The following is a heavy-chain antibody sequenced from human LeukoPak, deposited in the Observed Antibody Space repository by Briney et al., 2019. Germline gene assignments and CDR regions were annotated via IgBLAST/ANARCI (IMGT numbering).Heavy chain of an antibody. J-gene: IGHJ3*02. V-gene: IGHV3-48*03. D-gene: IGHD1-26*01. CDR2: ISSSGSTI. Sequence: GGSLRLSCAASGFTFSSYEMNWVRQAPGKGLEWVSYISSSGSTIYYADSVKGRFTISRDNAKNSLYLQMNSLRAEDTAVYYCAGDWNDSESYNDAFDIWGQGTMVTVSS. CDR1: GFTFSSYE. CDR3: AGDWNDSESYNDAFDI.